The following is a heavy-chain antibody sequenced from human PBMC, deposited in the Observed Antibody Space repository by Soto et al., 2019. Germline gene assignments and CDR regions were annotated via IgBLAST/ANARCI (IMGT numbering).Heavy chain of an antibody. CDR3: ACRGCDSRFGSLDY. V-gene: IGHV4-4*02. J-gene: IGHJ4*02. Sequence: QVQLQESGPGLVKPSGTLSLTCAVSGGSISSGDWCWSWVRQSPGKGLEWIGEIYYSGSTTYNPSLKSRVTITADKSENQFSLRLSSVTAADTAVYYCACRGCDSRFGSLDYWGQGTLVTVAT. D-gene: IGHD2-21*02. CDR1: GGSISSGDW. CDR2: IYYSGST.